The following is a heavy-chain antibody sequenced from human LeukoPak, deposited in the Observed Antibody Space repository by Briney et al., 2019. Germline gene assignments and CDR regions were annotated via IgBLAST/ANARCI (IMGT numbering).Heavy chain of an antibody. V-gene: IGHV4-38-2*02. CDR2: IYHSGST. D-gene: IGHD6-19*01. CDR1: GYSISSGYY. J-gene: IGHJ3*02. Sequence: SSETLSLTCTVSGYSISSGYYWGWIRQPPGKGLEWIGSIYHSGSTYYNPSLKSRVTISVDTSKNQFSLKLSSVTAADTAVYYCARETDSSGPEAFDIWGQGTMVTVSS. CDR3: ARETDSSGPEAFDI.